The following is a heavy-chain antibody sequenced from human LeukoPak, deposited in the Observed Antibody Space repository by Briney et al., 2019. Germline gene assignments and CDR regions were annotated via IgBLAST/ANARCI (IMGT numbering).Heavy chain of an antibody. V-gene: IGHV3-30*02. J-gene: IGHJ3*02. Sequence: GGPLRLSCAASGFTFSSYGMHWVRQAPGKGLEWVAVIWYDRGNKYYADSVKGRFTISRDNSKNTLYLQMNSLRAEDTAMYYCAKDRYCSGGSCYYDAFDIWGQGTMVTVSS. CDR3: AKDRYCSGGSCYYDAFDI. CDR2: IWYDRGNK. D-gene: IGHD2-15*01. CDR1: GFTFSSYG.